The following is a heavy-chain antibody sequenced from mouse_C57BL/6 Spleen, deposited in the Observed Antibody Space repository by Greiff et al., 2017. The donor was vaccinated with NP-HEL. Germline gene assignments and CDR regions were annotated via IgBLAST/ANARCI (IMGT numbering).Heavy chain of an antibody. Sequence: EVQLQQSGAELVKPGASVKLSCTASGFNIKDYYMHWVKQRTEQGLEWIGRIDPEDGETKYAPNFQGKATITADTSSNTAYLQLSSLTSEDTAVYYCPSTTVDWYFDVWGTGTTVTVSS. D-gene: IGHD1-1*01. CDR1: GFNIKDYY. CDR2: IDPEDGET. CDR3: PSTTVDWYFDV. J-gene: IGHJ1*03. V-gene: IGHV14-2*01.